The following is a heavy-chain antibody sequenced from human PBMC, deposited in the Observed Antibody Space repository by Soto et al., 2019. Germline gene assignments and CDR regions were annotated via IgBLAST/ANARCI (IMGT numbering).Heavy chain of an antibody. V-gene: IGHV4-61*01. CDR3: ARNFGNRSLHLFLS. D-gene: IGHD3-3*01. J-gene: IGHJ5*02. Sequence: SETLSLDCTVSGGSVSRGSSYCSWIRQPPGKGLQWIGQIHGCGSTKYDPPLKSRVTLSFDTSKNHFPLKLSSVSVADTAVYYCARNFGNRSLHLFLSWAQGALV. CDR2: IHGCGST. CDR1: GGSVSRGSSY.